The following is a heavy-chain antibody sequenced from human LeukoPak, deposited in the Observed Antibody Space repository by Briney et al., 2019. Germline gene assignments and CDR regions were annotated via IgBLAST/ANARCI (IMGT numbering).Heavy chain of an antibody. CDR1: GFTFSSYA. J-gene: IGHJ5*02. Sequence: GGSLRLSCAASGFTFSSYAMSWVRQAPGKGLEWVSAIRGSGGSTYYADSVKGRFTISRDNSKNTLYLQMNSLRAEDTAVYYCAKPYGDYEGFWFDPWGQGTLVTVSS. V-gene: IGHV3-23*01. D-gene: IGHD4-17*01. CDR3: AKPYGDYEGFWFDP. CDR2: IRGSGGST.